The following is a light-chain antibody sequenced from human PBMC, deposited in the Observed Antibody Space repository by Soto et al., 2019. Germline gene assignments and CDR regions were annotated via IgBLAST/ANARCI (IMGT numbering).Light chain of an antibody. Sequence: ESVLTQSPGTLSLSPGERATLSCRAGQSITTNYLAWYQQRFCQAPRLLIHGASSRAAGIPDRFSGSGSGTDFTLTISRLEPEDFAVYYCQQYGSSITFGQGTRLEIK. CDR1: QSITTNY. CDR2: GAS. V-gene: IGKV3-20*01. J-gene: IGKJ5*01. CDR3: QQYGSSIT.